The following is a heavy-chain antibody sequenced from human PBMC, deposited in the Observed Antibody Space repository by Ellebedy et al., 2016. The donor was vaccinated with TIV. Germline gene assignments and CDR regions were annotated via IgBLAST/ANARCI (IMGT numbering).Heavy chain of an antibody. CDR3: SLMYGTLWNEGAFDY. Sequence: GGSLRLSCAASGFTFSSYGMHWVRQAPGKGLEWVGRIKSKMYDETTDYAAPVKGRFTISRDDSENRVYLQMDSLKAEDTAVYYCSLMYGTLWNEGAFDYWGQGTLVFVSS. CDR2: IKSKMYDETT. D-gene: IGHD1-1*01. J-gene: IGHJ4*02. CDR1: GFTFSSYG. V-gene: IGHV3-15*07.